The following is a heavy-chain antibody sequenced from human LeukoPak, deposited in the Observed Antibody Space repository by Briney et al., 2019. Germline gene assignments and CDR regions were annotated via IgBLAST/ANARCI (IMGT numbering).Heavy chain of an antibody. CDR3: AKDLADLAAAGTLDFDY. V-gene: IGHV3-30*02. Sequence: GGSLRLSCAASGLTFSTSGMHWVRQAPGKGLEWVAFIQYDESDKYYADSVRGRLTISRDNSKNTLYLQMNSLRAEDTAVYYCAKDLADLAAAGTLDFDYWGQGTLVTVSS. CDR1: GLTFSTSG. D-gene: IGHD6-13*01. CDR2: IQYDESDK. J-gene: IGHJ4*02.